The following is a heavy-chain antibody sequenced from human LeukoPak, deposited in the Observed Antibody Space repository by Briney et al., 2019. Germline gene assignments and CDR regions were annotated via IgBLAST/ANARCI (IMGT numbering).Heavy chain of an antibody. D-gene: IGHD3-16*01. CDR1: GGSISNYY. Sequence: SETLSLTCAVSGGSISNYYWSSIRQPPGKALEGIGYIYDSDTTNYNPSLKSRVTISLDTSKNQFSLKLTSVTAADTAMYYCARSPPPLDYMDVWGKGTTVTVS. V-gene: IGHV4-59*01. CDR3: ARSPPPLDYMDV. J-gene: IGHJ6*03. CDR2: IYDSDTT.